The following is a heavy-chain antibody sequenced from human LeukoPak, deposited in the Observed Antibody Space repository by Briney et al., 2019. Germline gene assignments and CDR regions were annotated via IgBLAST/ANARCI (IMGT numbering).Heavy chain of an antibody. V-gene: IGHV3-30*02. J-gene: IGHJ4*02. Sequence: PGGSLRLSCAASGFTFSSYGMHWVRQAPGKGLEWVAFIHYDGSNKYYADSVKGRFTISRDNSKNTLYLQMNSLRVVDTAVYYCAKDRGYSSSDYWGQGTLVTVSS. D-gene: IGHD6-6*01. CDR1: GFTFSSYG. CDR3: AKDRGYSSSDY. CDR2: IHYDGSNK.